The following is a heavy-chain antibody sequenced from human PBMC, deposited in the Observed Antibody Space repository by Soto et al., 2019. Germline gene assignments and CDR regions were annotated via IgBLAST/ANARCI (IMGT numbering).Heavy chain of an antibody. J-gene: IGHJ4*02. CDR3: ARRWGEGRVDY. D-gene: IGHD3-10*01. CDR2: INHSGNT. CDR1: GGSIGSSNG. V-gene: IGHV4-4*02. Sequence: QVQLQESGPGLVKPSGTLSLTWAFSGGSIGSSNGWSWVRRPPGKGLEWIGEINHSGNTNYNRSLKSRVTMAVDKSRNQFTLKPSSVTAADTAVYYCARRWGEGRVDYWGQGTLVTVSS.